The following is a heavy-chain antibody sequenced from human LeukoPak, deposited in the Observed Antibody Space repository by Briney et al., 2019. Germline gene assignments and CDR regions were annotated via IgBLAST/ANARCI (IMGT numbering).Heavy chain of an antibody. CDR1: GYTFTSYD. J-gene: IGHJ4*02. Sequence: ASVKVSCKASGYTFTSYDINWVRQATGQGLEWMGWMNPNSGNTGYAQKFQGRVTITRNTSISTAYMEQSSLRSEDTAVYYCARTRRGQLWNRARDFDYWGQGTLVTVSS. CDR3: ARTRRGQLWNRARDFDY. V-gene: IGHV1-8*03. CDR2: MNPNSGNT. D-gene: IGHD5-18*01.